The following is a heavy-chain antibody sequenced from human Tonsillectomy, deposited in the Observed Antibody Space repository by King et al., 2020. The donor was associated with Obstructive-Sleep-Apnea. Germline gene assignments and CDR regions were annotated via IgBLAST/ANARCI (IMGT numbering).Heavy chain of an antibody. J-gene: IGHJ5*02. CDR1: GYSISSGYY. Sequence: VQLQESGPGLVKPSETLSLTCTVSGYSISSGYYWGWIRQPPGKGLAWIGSIYHMGSPYCNPSLKRRVTISVDTSKNHFSRRLRSVTAADTAVYYCARGHSSSWYDNWFDPWGQGTLVTVSS. V-gene: IGHV4-38-2*02. CDR3: ARGHSSSWYDNWFDP. CDR2: IYHMGSP. D-gene: IGHD6-13*01.